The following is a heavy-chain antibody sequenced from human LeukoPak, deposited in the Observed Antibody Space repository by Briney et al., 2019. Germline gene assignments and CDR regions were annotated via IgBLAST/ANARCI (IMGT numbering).Heavy chain of an antibody. CDR1: GFTFSSYS. CDR2: ISSSSTYI. Sequence: GGSLRLSCAASGFTFSSYSMNWVRQAPGKGLDWVSSISSSSTYIYYADSVKGRFTISRDNAKNSLYLQMNSLRAEDTAVYYCARVFGAAAGYFDYWGQGTLVTVSS. CDR3: ARVFGAAAGYFDY. D-gene: IGHD6-13*01. J-gene: IGHJ4*02. V-gene: IGHV3-21*01.